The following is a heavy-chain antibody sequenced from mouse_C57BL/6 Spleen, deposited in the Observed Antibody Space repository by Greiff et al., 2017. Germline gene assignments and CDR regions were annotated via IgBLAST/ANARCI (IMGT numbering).Heavy chain of an antibody. Sequence: VKLQQPGAELVRPGSSVKLSCKASGYTFTSYWMDWVKQRPGQGLEWIGNIYPSDSETHYNQKFKDKATLTVDKSSSTAYMQLSSLTSEDSAVYYCARGGPGFFAYWGQGTLVTVSA. CDR1: GYTFTSYW. D-gene: IGHD3-2*02. CDR2: IYPSDSET. J-gene: IGHJ3*01. CDR3: ARGGPGFFAY. V-gene: IGHV1-61*01.